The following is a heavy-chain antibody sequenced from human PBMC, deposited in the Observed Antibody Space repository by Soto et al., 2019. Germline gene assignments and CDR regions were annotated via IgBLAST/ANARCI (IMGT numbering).Heavy chain of an antibody. CDR2: ISGSGGST. D-gene: IGHD6-19*01. CDR1: GFTFSSYA. CDR3: AKDLLSLLAVAFISDY. V-gene: IGHV3-23*01. J-gene: IGHJ4*02. Sequence: GGSLRLSCAASGFTFSSYAMSWVRQAPGKGLEWVSAISGSGGSTYYADSVKGRFTISRDNSKNTLYLQMNSLRAEDTAVYYCAKDLLSLLAVAFISDYWGQGTLVTVSS.